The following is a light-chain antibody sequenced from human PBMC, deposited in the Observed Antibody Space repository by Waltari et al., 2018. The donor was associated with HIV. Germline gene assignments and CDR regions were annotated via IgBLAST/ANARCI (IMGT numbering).Light chain of an antibody. Sequence: SSELTQDPTVSVALGQTVRITCRGDSLRSFYASWYQQKPGKAPLLVIYGKEHRPSGVPDRFSGSSSGNTTSLTITGAQAADEADYYCQSRDTRGYMIFGGGTRLTFL. V-gene: IGLV3-19*01. CDR3: QSRDTRGYMI. CDR2: GKE. CDR1: SLRSFY. J-gene: IGLJ2*01.